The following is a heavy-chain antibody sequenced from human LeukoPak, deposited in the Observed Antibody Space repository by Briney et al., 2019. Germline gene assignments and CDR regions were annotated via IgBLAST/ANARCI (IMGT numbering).Heavy chain of an antibody. V-gene: IGHV3-30*04. CDR2: ISYDGRNK. J-gene: IGHJ5*02. D-gene: IGHD2-2*02. CDR3: ARIGQYHPLYGGWFDP. Sequence: PGGSLRLSCAASGFTLSNYAVHWVRQAPGKGLEWVAVISYDGRNKYYADSVRGRFIISRDNSKNTLYLQMNSPRAEDTAVYYCARIGQYHPLYGGWFDPWGQGTLVTVSS. CDR1: GFTLSNYA.